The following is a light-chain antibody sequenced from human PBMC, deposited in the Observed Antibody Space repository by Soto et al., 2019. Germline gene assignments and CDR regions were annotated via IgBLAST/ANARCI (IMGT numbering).Light chain of an antibody. J-gene: IGKJ1*01. CDR3: QHYNSYSEA. CDR1: QTISSW. CDR2: KAS. V-gene: IGKV1-5*03. Sequence: DIQMTQSPSTLSGSVGHRVTITCRASQTISSWLAWYQQKPGKAPKLLIYKASTLKSGVTSRFSGSGSGTEFTLTISSLQPDDFATYYCQHYNSYSEAVGPGTKVEIK.